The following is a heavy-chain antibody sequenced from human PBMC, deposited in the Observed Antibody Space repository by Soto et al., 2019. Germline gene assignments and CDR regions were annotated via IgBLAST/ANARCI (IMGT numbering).Heavy chain of an antibody. CDR1: GFTVSSNY. V-gene: IGHV3-53*01. Sequence: GGSLRLSCAASGFTVSSNYMSWVRQAPGKGLEWVSVIYSGGSTYYADSVKGRFTISRGNSKNTVYLQMSSLRVEDTAIYYCAKDYTVAADPSSVILFDYWGQGALVTVSS. D-gene: IGHD2-15*01. CDR3: AKDYTVAADPSSVILFDY. J-gene: IGHJ4*02. CDR2: IYSGGST.